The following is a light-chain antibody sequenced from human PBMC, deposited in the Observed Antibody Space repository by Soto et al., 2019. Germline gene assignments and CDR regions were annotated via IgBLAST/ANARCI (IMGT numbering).Light chain of an antibody. CDR1: QGISSY. CDR2: AAS. V-gene: IGKV1-8*01. Sequence: AIRMTQSPSSLSASTGDRVTITCRASQGISSYLAWYQQKPGKAPKLLIYAASTLQSGVPSRFSGSGSGTDFTLTISCLQSEDFATYSCQQYYSYPLIFGGGTKVEIK. CDR3: QQYYSYPLI. J-gene: IGKJ4*01.